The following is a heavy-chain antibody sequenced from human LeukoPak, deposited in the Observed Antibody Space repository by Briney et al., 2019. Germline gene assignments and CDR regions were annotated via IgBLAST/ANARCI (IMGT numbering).Heavy chain of an antibody. CDR1: GFTFSSYE. CDR3: ARDFQTVGRGLGDY. J-gene: IGHJ4*02. V-gene: IGHV3-48*03. D-gene: IGHD3-10*01. CDR2: ISSSGSTI. Sequence: GGSLRLSCAASGFTFSSYEMNWVRQAPGKGLEWVSYISSSGSTIYYADSVKGRFTTSRDNAKNSLYLQMNSLRAEDTAVYYCARDFQTVGRGLGDYWGQGTLVTVSS.